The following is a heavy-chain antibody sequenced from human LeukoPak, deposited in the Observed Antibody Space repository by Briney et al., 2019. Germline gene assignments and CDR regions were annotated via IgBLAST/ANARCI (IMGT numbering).Heavy chain of an antibody. CDR3: ASSGYGSGSYNWFDP. V-gene: IGHV1-69*06. J-gene: IGHJ5*02. D-gene: IGHD3-10*01. CDR2: IIPIFGTA. Sequence: ASVKVSCKASGGTFSSYAVSWVRQAPEQGLEWMGGIIPIFGTAHYAQKFQGRVTITADKSTSTAYMELSSLRSEDTAVCYCASSGYGSGSYNWFDPWGQGTLVTVSS. CDR1: GGTFSSYA.